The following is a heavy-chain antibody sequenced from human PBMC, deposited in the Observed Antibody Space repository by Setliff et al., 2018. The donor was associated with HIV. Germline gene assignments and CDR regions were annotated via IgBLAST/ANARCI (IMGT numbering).Heavy chain of an antibody. V-gene: IGHV3-23*01. Sequence: PGGSLRLSCAASGFTFSNYAMSWVRQAPGKGLEWVSGLIENGVDKYYAGSVKGRFTISRDNSNNTLYLQMNSLRPGDTAVYYCASARIPTGGTSTSLDFWGQGALVTVSS. CDR1: GFTFSNYA. D-gene: IGHD1-26*01. J-gene: IGHJ4*02. CDR2: LIENGVDK. CDR3: ASARIPTGGTSTSLDF.